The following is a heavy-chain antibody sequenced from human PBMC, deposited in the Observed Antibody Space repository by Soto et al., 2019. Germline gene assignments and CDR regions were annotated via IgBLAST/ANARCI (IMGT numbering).Heavy chain of an antibody. V-gene: IGHV3-74*01. J-gene: IGHJ4*02. D-gene: IGHD1-26*01. CDR2: IPSDGRDV. Sequence: PGGSLRLSCEASGFNFRDFWMHWVRQPPGKGPEWVSNIPSDGRDVSYADSVRGRFTTSRDDARNTLYLQMSDLRVEDTAIYYCTRDDSGLGIDYWGQGTQVTGAS. CDR1: GFNFRDFW. CDR3: TRDDSGLGIDY.